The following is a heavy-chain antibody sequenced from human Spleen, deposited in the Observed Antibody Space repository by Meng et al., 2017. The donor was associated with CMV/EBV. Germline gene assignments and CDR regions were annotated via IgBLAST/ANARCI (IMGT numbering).Heavy chain of an antibody. J-gene: IGHJ4*02. CDR3: ARLRYCSSTSCPYYFDY. V-gene: IGHV3-21*01. CDR1: GFTFSSYS. Sequence: GESLKISCAASGFTFSSYSMNWVRQALGKGLEWVSSISSSSSYIYYADSVKGRFTISRDNAKNSLYLQMNSLRAEDTAVYYCARLRYCSSTSCPYYFDYWGQGTLVTVSS. CDR2: ISSSSSYI. D-gene: IGHD2-2*01.